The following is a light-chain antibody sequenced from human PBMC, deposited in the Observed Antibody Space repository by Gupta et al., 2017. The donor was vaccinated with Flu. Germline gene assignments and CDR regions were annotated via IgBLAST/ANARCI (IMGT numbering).Light chain of an antibody. CDR3: SSWDDSLSGPGVV. J-gene: IGLJ2*01. Sequence: QSVLTQPPSASGTPGQRVTISCSGSSSNIGSNYVYWYQQLPGKAPTLLIEINNQRPSGVPDRFSGYKSGTSASLAISGLRSEDEADYDCSSWDDSLSGPGVVFGGGTKLPVL. CDR2: INN. CDR1: SSNIGSNY. V-gene: IGLV1-47*01.